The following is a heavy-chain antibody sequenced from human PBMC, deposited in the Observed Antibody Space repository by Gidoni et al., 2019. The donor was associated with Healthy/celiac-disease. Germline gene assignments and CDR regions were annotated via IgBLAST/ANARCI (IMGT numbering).Heavy chain of an antibody. CDR1: GYTFTSSG. J-gene: IGHJ6*02. V-gene: IGHV1-18*01. CDR3: ARDNPITMVRGVISGPKNYYYYGMDV. Sequence: QVQLVQSGAEVKKPGASVKVSCKASGYTFTSSGISLVRQAPGQGLEWMGWISAYNGNTNYAQKLQGRVTMTTDTSTSTAYMELRSLRSDDTAVYYCARDNPITMVRGVISGPKNYYYYGMDVWGQGTTVTVSS. D-gene: IGHD3-10*01. CDR2: ISAYNGNT.